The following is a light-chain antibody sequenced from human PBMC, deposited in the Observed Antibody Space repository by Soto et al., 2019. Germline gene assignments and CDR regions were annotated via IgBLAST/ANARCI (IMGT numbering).Light chain of an antibody. V-gene: IGKV1-6*01. Sequence: AIRMTQSPSSLSASVGDRVTITCRASQHIRNDLGWYQQKPGRAPKLLIYSSSTLQSVVPSRYNGSGSGTDFTLSISSLQPEDFATYYCLQDYAFPWTFGQGTNVEVK. CDR3: LQDYAFPWT. CDR1: QHIRND. CDR2: SSS. J-gene: IGKJ1*01.